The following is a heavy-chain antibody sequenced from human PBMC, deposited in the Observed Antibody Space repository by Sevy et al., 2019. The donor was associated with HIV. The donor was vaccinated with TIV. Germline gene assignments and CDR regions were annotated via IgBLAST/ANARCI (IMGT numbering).Heavy chain of an antibody. Sequence: ASVKVSCKASGYTFTSYYMHWVRQAPGQGLEWMGIINPSGGSTSYAQKIQGRVTMTRDTSTSTVYMERSGLRSEDTAVYYYARATPPYYDILTGYYYYYNGMDVWGQGTTVTVSS. CDR1: GYTFTSYY. D-gene: IGHD3-9*01. J-gene: IGHJ6*02. CDR3: ARATPPYYDILTGYYYYYNGMDV. CDR2: INPSGGST. V-gene: IGHV1-46*01.